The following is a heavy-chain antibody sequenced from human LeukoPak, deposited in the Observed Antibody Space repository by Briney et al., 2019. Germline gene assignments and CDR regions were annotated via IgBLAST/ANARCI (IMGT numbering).Heavy chain of an antibody. V-gene: IGHV4-38-2*01. CDR3: ALLGYCSSTSCSPDY. D-gene: IGHD2-2*01. CDR2: IYHSGST. J-gene: IGHJ4*02. Sequence: PSETLSLTCAVSGYSISSGYYWGWIRQPPGKGLEWIGSIYHSGSTYYNPSLKSRVTISVDTCKNQFSLKLSSVTAADTAVYYCALLGYCSSTSCSPDYWGQGTLVTVSS. CDR1: GYSISSGYY.